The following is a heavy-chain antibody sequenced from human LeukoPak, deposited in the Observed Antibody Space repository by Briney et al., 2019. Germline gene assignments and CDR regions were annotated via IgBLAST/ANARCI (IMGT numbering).Heavy chain of an antibody. CDR1: GYTFTSYG. CDR2: ISAYNGNT. Sequence: ASVKVSCKAPGYTFTSYGISWVRQAPGQGLEWMGWISAYNGNTNYAQKLQGRVTMTTDTSTSTAYMELRSLRSDDTAVYYCARDGETYGGNSGFDYWGQGTLVTVSS. J-gene: IGHJ4*02. CDR3: ARDGETYGGNSGFDY. V-gene: IGHV1-18*01. D-gene: IGHD4-23*01.